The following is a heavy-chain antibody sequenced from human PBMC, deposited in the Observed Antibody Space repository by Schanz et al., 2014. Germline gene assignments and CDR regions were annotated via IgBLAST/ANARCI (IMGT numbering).Heavy chain of an antibody. J-gene: IGHJ4*02. CDR2: ISSSSSYT. Sequence: QVQLVESGGGLVKPGGSLRLSCAASGLTFSDYYMSWIRQAPGKGLEWVSYISSSSSYTNYADSVKGRFTISRDNAKNSLYLQMNSLRAEDTAVYSCAYYDVLTGFDYWGQGTQVTVSS. CDR1: GLTFSDYY. CDR3: AYYDVLTGFDY. D-gene: IGHD3-9*01. V-gene: IGHV3-11*05.